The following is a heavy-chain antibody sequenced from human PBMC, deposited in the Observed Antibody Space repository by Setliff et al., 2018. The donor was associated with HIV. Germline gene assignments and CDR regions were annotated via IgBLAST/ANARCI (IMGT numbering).Heavy chain of an antibody. CDR2: IHTSGST. V-gene: IGHV4-61*09. CDR3: ARQPLYNDYDWRSYYFDY. CDR1: GGSISSGSYY. Sequence: SETLSLTCTVSGGSISSGSYYWSWIRQPAGKGLEWIGHIHTSGSTKYNPSLKSRVTISADTFKNQFSLNLRSVTAADTAVYYCARQPLYNDYDWRSYYFDYWGQGSLVTVSS. J-gene: IGHJ4*02. D-gene: IGHD5-12*01.